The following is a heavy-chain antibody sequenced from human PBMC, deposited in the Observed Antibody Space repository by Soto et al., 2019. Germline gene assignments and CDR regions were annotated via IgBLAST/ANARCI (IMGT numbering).Heavy chain of an antibody. CDR2: IDSSGDTI. D-gene: IGHD3-22*01. CDR1: GFTFSDYS. CDR3: ARESYYHEGGGPSDH. J-gene: IGHJ4*02. Sequence: PGGSLRLSCAASGFTFSDYSMIWIRQAPGKGLEWVSYIDSSGDTIYYADSVKGRFAISRDNAKNSLFLQMDSLRAQDTATYCCARESYYHEGGGPSDHWGQGVLVTVSS. V-gene: IGHV3-11*01.